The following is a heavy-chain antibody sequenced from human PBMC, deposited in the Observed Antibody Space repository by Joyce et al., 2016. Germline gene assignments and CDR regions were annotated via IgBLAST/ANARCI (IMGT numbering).Heavy chain of an antibody. D-gene: IGHD3-10*01. Sequence: EVQLVQSGAEVKKPGATVKISCKVSGYTFTDYYMHWVQQAPGKGLEWMGLVDPEDGETLYAEKCQGRVTITAGTSTDTAYMELSSLRSEDTAVYYCATGDYYYGSGTPRDYYYYMDVWGKGTTVTVSS. CDR3: ATGDYYYGSGTPRDYYYYMDV. CDR1: GYTFTDYY. CDR2: VDPEDGET. V-gene: IGHV1-69-2*01. J-gene: IGHJ6*03.